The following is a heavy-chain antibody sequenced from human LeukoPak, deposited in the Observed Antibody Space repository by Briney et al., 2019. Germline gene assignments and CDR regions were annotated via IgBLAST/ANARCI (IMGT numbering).Heavy chain of an antibody. CDR1: GYTFTDYY. J-gene: IGHJ3*02. Sequence: VASVKVSCKASGYTFTDYYMHWVRQAPGQGLEWMGWINPNSGVTNYAQKFQVRVTMTGDTSISTVYMELSRLRSDDTAVYYCARDLRLAVSGTSGFDIWGQGTVDTVSS. CDR3: ARDLRLAVSGTSGFDI. CDR2: INPNSGVT. D-gene: IGHD6-19*01. V-gene: IGHV1-2*02.